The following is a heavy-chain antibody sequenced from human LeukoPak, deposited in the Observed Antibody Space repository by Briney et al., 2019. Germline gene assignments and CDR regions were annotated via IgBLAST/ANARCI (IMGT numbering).Heavy chain of an antibody. J-gene: IGHJ4*02. CDR1: GYTFSTYY. CDR2: INPKTNGT. Sequence: ASVKVSCKASGYTFSTYYVHWVRQALGQGLEWMGWINPKTNGTNFALKFLGRVTMTRDTSISTAYMELTSLRSDDTALYYCARSKRRGDLLDYWGQGILVTVSS. CDR3: ARSKRRGDLLDY. D-gene: IGHD2-21*02. V-gene: IGHV1-2*02.